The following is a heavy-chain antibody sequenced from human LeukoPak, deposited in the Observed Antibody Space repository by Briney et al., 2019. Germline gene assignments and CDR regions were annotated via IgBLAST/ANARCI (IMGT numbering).Heavy chain of an antibody. D-gene: IGHD1-26*01. CDR1: GYTFTGYY. Sequence: ASVKVSCKASGYTFTGYYMHWVRQAPGQGLEWMGWINPNSGGTNYAQKFQGRVTMTRDTSISTAYMELSRLRSDDTAVYYCARPAGGSRSFDYWGQGTLVTVSS. CDR2: INPNSGGT. J-gene: IGHJ4*02. CDR3: ARPAGGSRSFDY. V-gene: IGHV1-2*02.